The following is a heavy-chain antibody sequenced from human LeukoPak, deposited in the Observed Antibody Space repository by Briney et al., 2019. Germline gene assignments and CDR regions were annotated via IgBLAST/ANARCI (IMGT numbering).Heavy chain of an antibody. CDR2: IIPILGIA. CDR1: GGTFSSYA. V-gene: IGHV1-69*04. Sequence: SVKVSCKASGGTFSSYAISWVRQAPGQGLEWMGRIIPILGIANYAQKFQGRVTITADKSTSTAYMELSSLRSEDTAVYYCARRRTYYYDSSGYSDWYFDLWGRGTLVTVSS. CDR3: ARRRTYYYDSSGYSDWYFDL. D-gene: IGHD3-22*01. J-gene: IGHJ2*01.